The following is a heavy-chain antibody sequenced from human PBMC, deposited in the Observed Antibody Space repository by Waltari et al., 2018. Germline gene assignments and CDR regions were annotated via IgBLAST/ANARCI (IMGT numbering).Heavy chain of an antibody. J-gene: IGHJ4*02. CDR2: IDYSGST. CDR1: GGSISSSGYY. V-gene: IGHV4-39*01. Sequence: QLQLQESGPGLVKPSETLSLTCTVSGGSISSSGYYWGWLRQPPGKGLEWIGRIDYSGSTHYNPSPKSRVTISVDTSKNQFSLKLSSVTAADTAVYYCASHVPAIVQFFDYWGQGTLVTVSS. CDR3: ASHVPAIVQFFDY. D-gene: IGHD3-22*01.